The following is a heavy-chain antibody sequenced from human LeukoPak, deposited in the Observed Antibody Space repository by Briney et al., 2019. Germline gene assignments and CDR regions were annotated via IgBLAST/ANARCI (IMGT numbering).Heavy chain of an antibody. CDR2: INPNSGGT. CDR3: ARDLSFYYYDSSGYSDY. J-gene: IGHJ4*02. Sequence: ASVKVSCKASGYTFTGYYMHWVRQAPGQGLEWMGWINPNSGGTNYAQKLQGRVTMTRDTSISTAYMELSRLRSDDTAVYYCARDLSFYYYDSSGYSDYWGQGTLVTVSS. V-gene: IGHV1-2*02. CDR1: GYTFTGYY. D-gene: IGHD3-22*01.